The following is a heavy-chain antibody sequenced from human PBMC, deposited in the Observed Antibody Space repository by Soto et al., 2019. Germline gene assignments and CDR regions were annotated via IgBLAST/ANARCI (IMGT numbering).Heavy chain of an antibody. CDR2: IWYDGSNK. CDR3: ARESGALTVTRYNWFDP. Sequence: QAQLVESGGGVVQPGRSLRLSCAASGFTFSSYGMHWVRQAPGKGLDWVAVIWYDGSNKYYADSVKGRFTISRDNSKNTLYLQRNSLRAEDTAVYYCARESGALTVTRYNWFDPWGQGTLVTVSS. D-gene: IGHD4-4*01. CDR1: GFTFSSYG. J-gene: IGHJ5*02. V-gene: IGHV3-33*01.